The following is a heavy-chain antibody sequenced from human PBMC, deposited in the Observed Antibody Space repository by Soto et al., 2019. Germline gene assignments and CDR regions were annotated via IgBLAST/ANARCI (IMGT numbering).Heavy chain of an antibody. J-gene: IGHJ5*02. D-gene: IGHD3-10*01. CDR1: GFSLSTSGVG. Sequence: SCPKLVNPTQTLTLTCTFSGFSLSTSGVGVGWIRQPPGKALEWLALIYWDDDKRYSPSLKSRLTITKDTSKNQVVLTMTNMDPVDTATYYCAHRPRGSTMVRGVIPNWFDPWGQGTLVTVSS. CDR2: IYWDDDK. V-gene: IGHV2-5*02. CDR3: AHRPRGSTMVRGVIPNWFDP.